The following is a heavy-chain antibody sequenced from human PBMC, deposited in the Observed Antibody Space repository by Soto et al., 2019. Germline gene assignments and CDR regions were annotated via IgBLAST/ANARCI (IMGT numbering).Heavy chain of an antibody. CDR2: ISAYNGNT. Sequence: ASVKVSCKASGYTFTSYGISWVRQAPGQGLEWMGWISAYNGNTNYAQKLQGRVTMTTDTSTSTAYMELRSLRSDDTAVYYCARDTYDILTDYYYYYGMDVWGQGTTVTV. CDR1: GYTFTSYG. CDR3: ARDTYDILTDYYYYYGMDV. D-gene: IGHD3-9*01. J-gene: IGHJ6*02. V-gene: IGHV1-18*04.